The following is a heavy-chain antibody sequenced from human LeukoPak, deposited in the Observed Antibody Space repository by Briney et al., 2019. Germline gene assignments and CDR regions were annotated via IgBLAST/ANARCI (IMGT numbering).Heavy chain of an antibody. CDR3: ARAAMVRGVDYFDS. V-gene: IGHV3-23*01. Sequence: PGGSLRLCCAASGFTFSSYSMTWVRQAPGKGLEWVSVISGSGGATYYADSVKGRFASSRDNSKNTLYLQMNSLRAEDTAVYYCARAAMVRGVDYFDSWGQGTLVTVSS. J-gene: IGHJ4*02. CDR1: GFTFSSYS. D-gene: IGHD3-10*01. CDR2: ISGSGGAT.